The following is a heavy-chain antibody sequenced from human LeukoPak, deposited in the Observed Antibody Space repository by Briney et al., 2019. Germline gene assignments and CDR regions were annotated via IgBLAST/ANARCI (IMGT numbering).Heavy chain of an antibody. CDR1: GFTFSDYY. CDR2: ISSSGSNI. CDR3: ARQVGATHYYYYYSMDV. J-gene: IGHJ6*03. V-gene: IGHV3-11*04. Sequence: GGSLRLSCAASGFTFSDYYMSWIRRAPGKGREWVSYISSSGSNIYYAGSVKGRFTISRHNAKNALYLQLNSLRAEDTAVYYCARQVGATHYYYYYSMDVWGKGTTVTVSS. D-gene: IGHD1-26*01.